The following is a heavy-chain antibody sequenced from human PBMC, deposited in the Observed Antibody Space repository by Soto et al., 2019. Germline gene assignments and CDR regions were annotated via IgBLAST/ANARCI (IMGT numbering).Heavy chain of an antibody. CDR2: INHSGST. Sequence: QVQLQQWGAGLLKPSETLSLTCAVYGGSFSGYYWRWIRQPPGKGLEWIGEINHSGSTNYNPSLMGRRSLSIEPSQAVLSLIMSSVPAADRTVDYSARSNLEGISRTTLMSAFDYWGQGTLVTVAS. V-gene: IGHV4-34*01. CDR3: ARSNLEGISRTTLMSAFDY. J-gene: IGHJ4*02. CDR1: GGSFSGYY. D-gene: IGHD3-3*01.